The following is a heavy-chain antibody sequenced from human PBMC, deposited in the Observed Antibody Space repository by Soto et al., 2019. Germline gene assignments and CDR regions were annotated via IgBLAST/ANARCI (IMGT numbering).Heavy chain of an antibody. Sequence: GGSLRLSCAASGFTFSSYGMHWVRQAPGKGLERMAVISYDGSNKYYAETVKGRFTISRDNSKNTLYLQMNSLRAEDTAVYYCAKDLPAPQVGASLGMDVWGQGTTVTVSS. CDR1: GFTFSSYG. D-gene: IGHD1-26*01. J-gene: IGHJ6*02. V-gene: IGHV3-30*18. CDR3: AKDLPAPQVGASLGMDV. CDR2: ISYDGSNK.